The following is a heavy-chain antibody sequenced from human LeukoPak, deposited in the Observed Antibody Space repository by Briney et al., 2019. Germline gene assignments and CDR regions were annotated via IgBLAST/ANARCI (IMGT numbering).Heavy chain of an antibody. CDR1: GFTFSIYA. CDR2: MSYNGSNE. CDR3: ARDRGGSGFYYFDY. D-gene: IGHD2-15*01. J-gene: IGHJ4*02. Sequence: QTGGSLRLSCAASGFTFSIYAMHWVRQAPGKGLEWVAGMSYNGSNEFYSDSVKGRFTITRDNSKNTVFLQMDSLRAEDTGVYHCARDRGGSGFYYFDYWGQGTLVTVSS. V-gene: IGHV3-30-3*01.